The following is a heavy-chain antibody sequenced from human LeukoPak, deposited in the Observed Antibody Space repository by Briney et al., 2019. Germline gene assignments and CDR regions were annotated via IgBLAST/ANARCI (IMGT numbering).Heavy chain of an antibody. CDR3: ARDDNSSSIFDY. CDR1: GYTFTGYY. D-gene: IGHD6-6*01. Sequence: ASVKVSCKASGYTFTGYYMHWVRQAPGQGLEGMGWINPNSCGTNYAQEFQGRGTMTRDTSTSTAYMELSTLRSDDTAVYYCARDDNSSSIFDYWGQGTLVTVSS. CDR2: INPNSCGT. J-gene: IGHJ4*02. V-gene: IGHV1-2*02.